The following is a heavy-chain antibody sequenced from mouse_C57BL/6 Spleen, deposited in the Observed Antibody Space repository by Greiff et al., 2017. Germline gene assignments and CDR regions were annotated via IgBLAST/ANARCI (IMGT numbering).Heavy chain of an antibody. D-gene: IGHD1-1*01. CDR1: GYSFTGYY. Sequence: VQLKQSGPELVKPGASVKISCKASGYSFTGYYMNWVKQSPEKSLEWIGAINPSTGGTTYNQKFKAKATLTVDKSSSTAYMQLKSLTSEDSAVYYCARNYGSSHYAMDYWGQGTSVTVSS. CDR2: INPSTGGT. CDR3: ARNYGSSHYAMDY. V-gene: IGHV1-42*01. J-gene: IGHJ4*01.